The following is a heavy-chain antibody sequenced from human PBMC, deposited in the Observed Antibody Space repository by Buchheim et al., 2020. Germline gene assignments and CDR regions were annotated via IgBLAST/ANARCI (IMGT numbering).Heavy chain of an antibody. CDR2: IKSKTDGGTT. J-gene: IGHJ6*02. Sequence: EVQLVESGGGLVKPGGSLRLSCAASGFTFSNAWMSWVRQAPGTGLEWVGRIKSKTDGGTTDYAAPVKGRFTISRDDPKNTLYLQMNSLKTEDTAVYYCTTEKVVVVVVAATYYYYGMDVWGQGTT. CDR1: GFTFSNAW. V-gene: IGHV3-15*01. D-gene: IGHD2-15*01. CDR3: TTEKVVVVVVAATYYYYGMDV.